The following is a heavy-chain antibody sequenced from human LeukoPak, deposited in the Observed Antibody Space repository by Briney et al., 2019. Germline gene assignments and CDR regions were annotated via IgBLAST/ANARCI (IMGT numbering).Heavy chain of an antibody. CDR1: GFTFTNSA. Sequence: RASVKVSCKASGFTFTNSAVQWVRQARGQRLEWMGWIVVGSGTSNYAQKFQERVTITSDMSTSTAYMELSSLRSDDTAVYFCAAVKGSWPFDAFDIWGQGTMVTVSS. CDR3: AAVKGSWPFDAFDI. CDR2: IVVGSGTS. D-gene: IGHD6-13*01. J-gene: IGHJ3*02. V-gene: IGHV1-58*01.